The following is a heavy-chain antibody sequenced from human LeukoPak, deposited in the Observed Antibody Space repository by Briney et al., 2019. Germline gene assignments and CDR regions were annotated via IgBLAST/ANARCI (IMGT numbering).Heavy chain of an antibody. CDR2: IYYSGST. V-gene: IGHV4-59*13. CDR1: GGSISSYY. J-gene: IGHJ2*01. D-gene: IGHD3-10*01. CDR3: AKIGPYWYFDL. Sequence: SETLSLTCTVSGGSISSYYWSWIRQPPGKGLEWIGYIYYSGSTNYNPSLKSRVTISVDTSKNQFSLKLSSVTAADTAVYYCAKIGPYWYFDLGGRGTLVTVSS.